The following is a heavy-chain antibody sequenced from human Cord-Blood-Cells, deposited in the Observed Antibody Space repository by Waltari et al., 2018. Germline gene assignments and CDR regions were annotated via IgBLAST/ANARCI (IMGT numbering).Heavy chain of an antibody. CDR1: GFTFSSSA. CDR3: AREVTYYFDY. V-gene: IGHV3-30*04. J-gene: IGHJ4*02. Sequence: QVQLVESGGGVVQPGRSLRLSCAASGFTFSSSAMHWVRQAPGKGLEWVAVISYDGSNKYYADSVKGRFTISRDNSKNTLYLQMNSLRAEDTAVYYCAREVTYYFDYWGQGTLVTVSS. D-gene: IGHD3-16*01. CDR2: ISYDGSNK.